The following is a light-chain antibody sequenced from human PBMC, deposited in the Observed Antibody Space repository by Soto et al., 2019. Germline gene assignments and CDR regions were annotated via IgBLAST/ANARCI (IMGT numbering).Light chain of an antibody. CDR3: QQTKGFPLT. CDR1: QAISKN. CDR2: AAS. J-gene: IGKJ4*01. V-gene: IGKV1-12*01. Sequence: DIPMTQSPSSLSASVGARVTITCRASQAISKNLAWYQQIPGKAPKLLIFAASTLQSGVPSRFSASGSGTDFTLTVGGVQPEDAASYYCQQTKGFPLTFGGGTKVEIK.